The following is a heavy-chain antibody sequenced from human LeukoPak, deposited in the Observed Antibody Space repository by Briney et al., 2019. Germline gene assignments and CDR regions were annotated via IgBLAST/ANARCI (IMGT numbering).Heavy chain of an antibody. CDR1: GFTFSSYA. D-gene: IGHD4-17*01. CDR2: ISSDSSYI. Sequence: GGSLRLSCAASGFTFSSYAMNWVRQAPGKGLEWVSSISSDSSYIYYADAVHGRFTVSRDNAKYSLYLQMNSLRAEDTAVYYCVRGSYGAYDYWGQGSLVTVSS. V-gene: IGHV3-21*01. J-gene: IGHJ4*02. CDR3: VRGSYGAYDY.